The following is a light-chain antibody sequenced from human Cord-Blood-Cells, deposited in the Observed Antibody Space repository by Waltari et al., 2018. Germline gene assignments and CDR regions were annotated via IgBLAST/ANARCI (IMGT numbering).Light chain of an antibody. CDR1: SSDVGGYNY. CDR3: CSYAGSYTYTV. Sequence: QSALTQPRSVSGSPGQSVTISCTGTSSDVGGYNYVSWYQQPPGKAPNLMIYGVSTRPSGVPDRCSGSNSGNTASLTIAGLQAEDEADDYCCSYAGSYTYTVFGGGTKLTVL. V-gene: IGLV2-11*01. CDR2: GVS. J-gene: IGLJ2*01.